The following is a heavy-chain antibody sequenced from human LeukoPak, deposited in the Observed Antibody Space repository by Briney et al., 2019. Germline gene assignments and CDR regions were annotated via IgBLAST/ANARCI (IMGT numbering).Heavy chain of an antibody. CDR1: GFTFSSYA. Sequence: GGSLRLSCAASGFTFSSYAMHWVRQAPGKGLEWVAVISYDGSNKYYADSVKGRFTISRDNSKNTLYLQMNSLRAEDTAVYYCARSITMIVVVAYFDYWGQGTLVTVSS. CDR3: ARSITMIVVVAYFDY. D-gene: IGHD3-22*01. V-gene: IGHV3-30*04. J-gene: IGHJ4*02. CDR2: ISYDGSNK.